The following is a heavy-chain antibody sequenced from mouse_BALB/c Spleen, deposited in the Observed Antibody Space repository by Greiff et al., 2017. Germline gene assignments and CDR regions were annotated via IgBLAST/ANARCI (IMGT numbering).Heavy chain of an antibody. J-gene: IGHJ2*01. CDR3: TRDLGY. Sequence: EVQRVESGGGLVKPGGSLKLSCAASGFTFSSYTMSWVRQTPEKRLEWVATISSGGSYTYYPDSVKGRFTISRDNAKNTLYLQMSSLKSEDTAMYYCTRDLGYWGQGTTLTVSS. CDR2: ISSGGSYT. V-gene: IGHV5-6-4*01. D-gene: IGHD4-1*01. CDR1: GFTFSSYT.